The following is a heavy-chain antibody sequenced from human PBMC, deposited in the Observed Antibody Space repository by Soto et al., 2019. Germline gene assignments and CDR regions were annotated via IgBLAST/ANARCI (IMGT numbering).Heavy chain of an antibody. D-gene: IGHD1-1*01. Sequence: QVQLVQSGAEVKKPGATVKVSCKAPRYIFTAYFMHWVRQAPGQGLEWMGWINPNNGATHYGLSFQGRVTMTRDTSISTAYMELSSLRSDDTAVYYCAPHDPGALFDPWGQGTLVIVSS. CDR3: APHDPGALFDP. V-gene: IGHV1-2*02. CDR2: INPNNGAT. CDR1: RYIFTAYF. J-gene: IGHJ5*02.